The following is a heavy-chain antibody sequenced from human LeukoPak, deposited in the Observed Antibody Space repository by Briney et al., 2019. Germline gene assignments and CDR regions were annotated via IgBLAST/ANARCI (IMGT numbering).Heavy chain of an antibody. CDR3: ASPRTRSSWYSEDNWFDP. V-gene: IGHV4-39*01. D-gene: IGHD6-13*01. J-gene: IGHJ5*02. CDR2: VYYSGNT. Sequence: SETLSLTCTVSGGSISSSNYYWGWIRQPPGKGLECIGSVYYSGNTYYNPSLKSRVTISVDTSKNQFSLKLSSVTAADTAVYYCASPRTRSSWYSEDNWFDPWGQGTLVTVSS. CDR1: GGSISSSNYY.